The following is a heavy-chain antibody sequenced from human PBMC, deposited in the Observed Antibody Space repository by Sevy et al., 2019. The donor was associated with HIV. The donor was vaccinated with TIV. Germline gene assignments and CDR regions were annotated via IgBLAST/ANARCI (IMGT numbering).Heavy chain of an antibody. CDR1: GDTFDSYA. CDR3: AGDGIVGAAFDS. Sequence: ASVKVSCQTSGDTFDSYAINWVRQAPGQGLEWMGGIIPMSRRADYAEKFQGSVTITADESTNTAYLELSSLRSDDTAVYYCAGDGIVGAAFDSWGQGTLVTVSS. CDR2: IIPMSRRA. D-gene: IGHD2-21*01. V-gene: IGHV1-69*13. J-gene: IGHJ4*02.